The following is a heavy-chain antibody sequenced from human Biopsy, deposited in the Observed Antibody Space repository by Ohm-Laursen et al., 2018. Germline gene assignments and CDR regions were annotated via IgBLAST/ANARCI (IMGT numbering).Heavy chain of an antibody. CDR3: AREAAIIDPRTRAFDY. Sequence: SETLSLTCIVSGGSISSYYWNWIRQPPGKGLEWIGYIYYSGTTDYSPSLKSRVTISVDTSKNQFSLKLRSVTAADTAVYYCAREAAIIDPRTRAFDYWGQGTLVTVSS. V-gene: IGHV4-59*01. CDR1: GGSISSYY. D-gene: IGHD6-25*01. CDR2: IYYSGTT. J-gene: IGHJ4*02.